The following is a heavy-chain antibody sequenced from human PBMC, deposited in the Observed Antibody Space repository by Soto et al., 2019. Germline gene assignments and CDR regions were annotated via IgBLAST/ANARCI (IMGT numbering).Heavy chain of an antibody. CDR1: GFTFSSFS. D-gene: IGHD3-22*01. CDR2: ISSSGSAK. V-gene: IGHV3-48*01. Sequence: GGSLRLSCAASGFTFSSFSMNWVRQAPGKGLEWVSYISSSGSAKFYADSVEGRFTISRDNARNTLFLQMNSLRAEDTAVYYCARDYYKYYDSSGYYRSPAYWGQGTLVTVSS. CDR3: ARDYYKYYDSSGYYRSPAY. J-gene: IGHJ4*02.